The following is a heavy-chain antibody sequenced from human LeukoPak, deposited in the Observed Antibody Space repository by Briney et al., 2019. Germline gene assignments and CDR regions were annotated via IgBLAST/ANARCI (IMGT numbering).Heavy chain of an antibody. V-gene: IGHV3-48*03. Sequence: GGSLRLSCAASGFTFSSYEMNWVRQAPGKGLEWVSYISSSGSTIYYADSVKGRFPISRDNAKNSLYLQMNSLRAEDTAVYYCARVARYYDSSGYYPLYYYYGMDVWGQGTTVTVSS. J-gene: IGHJ6*02. CDR3: ARVARYYDSSGYYPLYYYYGMDV. D-gene: IGHD3-22*01. CDR2: ISSSGSTI. CDR1: GFTFSSYE.